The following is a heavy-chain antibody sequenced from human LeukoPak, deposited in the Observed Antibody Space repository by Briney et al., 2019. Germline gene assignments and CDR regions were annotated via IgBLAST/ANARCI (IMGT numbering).Heavy chain of an antibody. CDR2: IKQDESEK. Sequence: GGSLRLSCAASGFTFSSDWMSWVRQAPGKGLEWVANIKQDESEKDYVDSVKGRFTISRDNAKNSLYLQMNSLRAEDTAVYYCARDPALAAPAYWGQGTLVTVSS. CDR3: ARDPALAAPAY. D-gene: IGHD2-15*01. CDR1: GFTFSSDW. V-gene: IGHV3-7*01. J-gene: IGHJ4*02.